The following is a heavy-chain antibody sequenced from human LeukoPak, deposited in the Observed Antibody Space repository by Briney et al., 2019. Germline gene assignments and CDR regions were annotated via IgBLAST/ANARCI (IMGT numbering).Heavy chain of an antibody. J-gene: IGHJ4*02. CDR1: GFAFSSYA. D-gene: IGHD2-15*01. CDR3: AREDCSSGTCSHFDY. V-gene: IGHV4-34*01. Sequence: GSLRLSCAASGFAFSSYAMHWVRQPPGKGLEWIGEINHSGSTNYTPSLKSRVTISVDTSKNQFSLKLSSVTAADTAFYYCAREDCSSGTCSHFDYWGQGTLVTVSS. CDR2: INHSGST.